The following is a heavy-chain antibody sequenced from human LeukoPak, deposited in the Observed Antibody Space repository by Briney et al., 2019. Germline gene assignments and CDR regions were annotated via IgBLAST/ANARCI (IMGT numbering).Heavy chain of an antibody. CDR2: ISGSGGST. CDR3: ARIPISHYGSGSPYYFDY. CDR1: GFTFSSYA. Sequence: GGSLRLSCAASGFTFSSYAMSWVRQAPGKGLEWVSAISGSGGSTYYADSVKGRFTISRDNSKNTLYLQMNSLRADDTAVYYCARIPISHYGSGSPYYFDYWGQGTLVTVSS. J-gene: IGHJ4*02. V-gene: IGHV3-23*01. D-gene: IGHD3-10*01.